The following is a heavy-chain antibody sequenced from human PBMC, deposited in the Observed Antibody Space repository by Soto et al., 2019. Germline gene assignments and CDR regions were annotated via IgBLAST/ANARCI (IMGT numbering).Heavy chain of an antibody. V-gene: IGHV1-3*01. Sequence: ASVKVSCKASGYTFTSYTMHWVRQAPGQRLEWMGWITPGNGNTKYSQKFQGRVTITRDTSASTASMEQSSLRSEDTAVYYCARYSGSYRDAFDIWGQGTMVTVSS. CDR1: GYTFTSYT. D-gene: IGHD1-26*01. J-gene: IGHJ3*02. CDR3: ARYSGSYRDAFDI. CDR2: ITPGNGNT.